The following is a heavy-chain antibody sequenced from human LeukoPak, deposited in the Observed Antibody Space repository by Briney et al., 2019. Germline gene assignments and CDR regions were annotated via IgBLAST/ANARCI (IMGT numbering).Heavy chain of an antibody. CDR1: GGTFSSYA. CDR3: ASLTMVRGNYGMDV. Sequence: SVKVSCKASGGTFSSYAISWVRQAPGQGLEWMGRIIPNLGIANYAQKFQGRVTITADKSTSTAYMELSSLRSEDTAVYYCASLTMVRGNYGMDVWGQGTTVTVSS. CDR2: IIPNLGIA. V-gene: IGHV1-69*04. D-gene: IGHD3-10*01. J-gene: IGHJ6*02.